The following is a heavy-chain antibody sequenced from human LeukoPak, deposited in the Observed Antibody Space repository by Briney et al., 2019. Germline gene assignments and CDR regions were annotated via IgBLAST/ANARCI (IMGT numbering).Heavy chain of an antibody. CDR2: ISGGAAGT. D-gene: IGHD2-21*02. V-gene: IGHV3-23*01. Sequence: GGSLRLSCAASGFTFLTYAMAWVRQAPGKGLEWVSSISGGAAGTYYAPSVKGRFTVSRDNDKNALYLQMDDVTAADTALYYCARVRGVGTHIWLLPWNLWGQGTLVSVSS. CDR3: ARVRGVGTHIWLLPWNL. J-gene: IGHJ5*02. CDR1: GFTFLTYA.